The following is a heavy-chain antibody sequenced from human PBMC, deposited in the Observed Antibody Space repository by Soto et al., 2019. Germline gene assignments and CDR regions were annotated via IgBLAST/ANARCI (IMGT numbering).Heavy chain of an antibody. D-gene: IGHD6-6*01. CDR3: ARVGSSSSPYYYYYGMDV. CDR1: GGSISSYY. Sequence: SETLSLTCTVSGGSISSYYWSWIRQPPGKGLEWIGYIYYSGSTNYNPSLKSRVTISVDTSKNQFSLKLSSVTAADTAVYYCARVGSSSSPYYYYYGMDVWGKGTTVTV. V-gene: IGHV4-59*01. CDR2: IYYSGST. J-gene: IGHJ6*04.